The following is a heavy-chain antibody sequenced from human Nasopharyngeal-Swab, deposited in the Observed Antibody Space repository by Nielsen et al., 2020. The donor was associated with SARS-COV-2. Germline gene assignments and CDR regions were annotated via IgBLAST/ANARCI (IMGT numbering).Heavy chain of an antibody. V-gene: IGHV3-73*01. Sequence: GESLKISCAASGFTFSSYSMNWVRQAPGKGLEWVGRIRSKANSYATAYAASVKGRFTISRDDSKNTAYLQMNSLKTEDTAVYYCTRHPYGDWGKGTLVTVSS. J-gene: IGHJ4*01. CDR2: IRSKANSYAT. D-gene: IGHD4-17*01. CDR3: TRHPYGD. CDR1: GFTFSSYS.